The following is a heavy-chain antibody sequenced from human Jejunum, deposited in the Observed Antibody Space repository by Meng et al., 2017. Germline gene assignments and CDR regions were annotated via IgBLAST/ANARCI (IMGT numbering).Heavy chain of an antibody. V-gene: IGHV4-4*02. J-gene: IGHJ4*02. CDR2: IYFTGTT. Sequence: QVPLPESGPGLVQPSGTLSPPCDVSCGSITTNHWWSWVRQPPGKGLEWIGEIYFTGTTNYNPSLKSRVTMSVDQSKNQVSLKLTSVSAADTTVYFCARGINFYDAAAYSFENYFDHWSQGALVTVSS. CDR3: ARGINFYDAAAYSFENYFDH. D-gene: IGHD2/OR15-2a*01. CDR1: CGSITTNHW.